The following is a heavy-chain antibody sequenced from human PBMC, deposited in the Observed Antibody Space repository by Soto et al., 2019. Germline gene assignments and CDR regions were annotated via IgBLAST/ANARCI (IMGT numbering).Heavy chain of an antibody. Sequence: EVQLLESGGGLVQPGGSLRLSCAASGFTFNSYAMSWVRQAPREGLVWVSASSGNSGSTYYADSVKGRFTISRDNSKNTLYLQMNSLRAEDTAVYYCAKDIVVIPAAGDAFDIWGQGTMVTVSS. CDR1: GFTFNSYA. D-gene: IGHD2-2*01. CDR3: AKDIVVIPAAGDAFDI. V-gene: IGHV3-23*01. CDR2: SSGNSGST. J-gene: IGHJ3*02.